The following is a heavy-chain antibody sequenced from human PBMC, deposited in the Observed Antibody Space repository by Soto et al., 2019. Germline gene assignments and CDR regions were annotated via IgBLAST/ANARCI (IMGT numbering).Heavy chain of an antibody. CDR3: ASSYYDFWSASHYYMDV. D-gene: IGHD3-3*01. V-gene: IGHV4-59*12. CDR2: IYYSGST. CDR1: GGSISIDY. Sequence: AETLSLSCTVSGGSISIDYWSYIRQPPGKGLEWIGYIYYSGSTNYNPSLKSRVTISIDTSKNQFSLKLSSMTAADTAVYYCASSYYDFWSASHYYMDVWGKGTTVTVSS. J-gene: IGHJ6*03.